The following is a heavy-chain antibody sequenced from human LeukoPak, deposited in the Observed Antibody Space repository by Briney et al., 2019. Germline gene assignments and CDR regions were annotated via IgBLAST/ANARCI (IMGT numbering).Heavy chain of an antibody. CDR3: AEDSSMVTTRAPYYYYYLDV. D-gene: IGHD4-17*01. CDR2: IIPLLGTP. CDR1: GGTFTNYA. Sequence: ASVNVSCKASGGTFTNYAISWVRQAPGQGLEWMGGIIPLLGTPNYAQKFQGRVTITADDSTSTAYMELTSLRSEDTAVYYCAEDSSMVTTRAPYYYYYLDVWGQGTTVTVSS. V-gene: IGHV1-69*13. J-gene: IGHJ6*02.